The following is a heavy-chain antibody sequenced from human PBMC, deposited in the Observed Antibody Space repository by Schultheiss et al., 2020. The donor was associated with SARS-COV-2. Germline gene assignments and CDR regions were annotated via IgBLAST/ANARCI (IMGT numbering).Heavy chain of an antibody. CDR1: GYSISSGYY. V-gene: IGHV4-38-2*01. CDR2: IYHTGNT. D-gene: IGHD3-22*01. CDR3: ARVADSSGYHYFDY. Sequence: SETLSLTCAVSGYSISSGYYWGWIRQPPGKGLEWIANIYHTGNTYYIPSLKSRVTISVDTSKNQFSLNLNSVTAADTAVYYCARVADSSGYHYFDYWGQGTLVTVSS. J-gene: IGHJ4*02.